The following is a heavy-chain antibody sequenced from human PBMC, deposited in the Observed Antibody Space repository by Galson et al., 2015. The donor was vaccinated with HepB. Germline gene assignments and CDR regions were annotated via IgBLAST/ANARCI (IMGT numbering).Heavy chain of an antibody. V-gene: IGHV1-69*13. CDR2: IVPMFGTT. J-gene: IGHJ4*02. Sequence: SVKVSCKVSGGTFPNSQINWVRQAPGQGLEWMGVIVPMFGTTNYAQKFLGRVTITADGSSTTVHMELNSLKFEDTAVYFCARDAAGGDYDDGDFSPYFDSWGQGTLVTVSS. CDR1: GGTFPNSQ. CDR3: ARDAAGGDYDDGDFSPYFDS. D-gene: IGHD4-17*01.